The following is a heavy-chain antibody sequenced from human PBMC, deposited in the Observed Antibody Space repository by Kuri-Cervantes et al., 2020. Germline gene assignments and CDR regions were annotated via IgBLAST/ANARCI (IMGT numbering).Heavy chain of an antibody. J-gene: IGHJ3*02. CDR3: ARDRTGAFDI. Sequence: ASVKVSCKASGYTFTYRYLHWVRQAPGQGLEWMGWISAYNGNTNYAQKLQGRVTMTTDTPTSTAYMELRSLRSDDTAVYYCARDRTGAFDIWGQGTMVTVSS. CDR1: GYTFTYRY. V-gene: IGHV1-18*04. CDR2: ISAYNGNT.